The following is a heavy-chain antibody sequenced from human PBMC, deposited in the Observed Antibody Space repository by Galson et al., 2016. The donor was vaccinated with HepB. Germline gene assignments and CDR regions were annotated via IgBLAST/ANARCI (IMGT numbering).Heavy chain of an antibody. D-gene: IGHD5-18*01. CDR2: ISSSGSTI. V-gene: IGHV3-11*04. CDR3: ARVTGYGYRVDY. J-gene: IGHJ4*02. CDR1: GFSLSSAW. Sequence: SLRLSCAASGFSLSSAWMSWIRQAPGKGLEWVSYISSSGSTIYYADSVKGRFTISRDNAKNSLYLQMNSLRAEDTAVYYCARVTGYGYRVDYWGQGTLVTVSS.